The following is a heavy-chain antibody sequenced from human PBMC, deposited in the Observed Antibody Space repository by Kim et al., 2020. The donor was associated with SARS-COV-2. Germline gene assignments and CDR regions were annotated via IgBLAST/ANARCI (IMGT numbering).Heavy chain of an antibody. CDR3: VANHFYMSAWTARFDF. CDR2: INDIGSRT. J-gene: IGHJ3*01. D-gene: IGHD3-3*02. Sequence: GGSLRLSCVGSGVTLNSYAMSWVRQAPGKGLEWVSLINDIGSRTYYPDSVKGRFTVSRDTSNNTLYLQMNSLRAEVTAMYFCVANHFYMSAWTARFDFWGQGTKVTVSS. V-gene: IGHV3-23*01. CDR1: GVTLNSYA.